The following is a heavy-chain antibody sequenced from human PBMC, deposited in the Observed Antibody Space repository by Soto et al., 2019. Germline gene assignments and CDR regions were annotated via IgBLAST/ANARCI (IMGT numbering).Heavy chain of an antibody. CDR2: INPHTGDT. CDR3: GREGGAAPGARREWYLDL. Sequence: QVHLVQSGAEVKKPGASVTVSCKTSGYTLTDYYMHWVRQAPGQGLEWMAWINPHTGDTGIAERFQGRVTMTRDTSTNTAHMGLTSLTSDDAAIYYCGREGGAAPGARREWYLDLWGRGSLVTVSS. CDR1: GYTLTDYY. D-gene: IGHD6-25*01. V-gene: IGHV1-2*02. J-gene: IGHJ2*01.